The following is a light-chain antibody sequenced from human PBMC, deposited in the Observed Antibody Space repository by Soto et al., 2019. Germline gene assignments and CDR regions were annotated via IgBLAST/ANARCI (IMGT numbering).Light chain of an antibody. J-gene: IGLJ2*01. CDR3: AAWDDSLSGYVV. CDR2: SNN. Sequence: QSVLTQPPSASGTPGQRVTISCSGSSSNIGSNYVYWYQQLPGTAPKLLIYSNNQRPSGVPDRFSGSKSGTSASLAISGLRSEDEADYYCAAWDDSLSGYVVFGGWTKLTVL. CDR1: SSNIGSNY. V-gene: IGLV1-47*02.